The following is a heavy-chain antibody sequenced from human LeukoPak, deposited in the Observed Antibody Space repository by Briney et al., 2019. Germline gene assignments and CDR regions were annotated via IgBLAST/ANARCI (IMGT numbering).Heavy chain of an antibody. D-gene: IGHD3-10*01. CDR3: AKDFGDVSFDY. CDR2: ISYDGSNK. J-gene: IGHJ4*02. CDR1: GFTFSSYG. Sequence: PGRSLRLSCAASGFTFSSYGMHWVSQAPGKGLEWVAVISYDGSNKYYADSVKGRFTISRDNSKNTLYLQMNSLRAEDTAVYYCAKDFGDVSFDYWGQGTLVTVSS. V-gene: IGHV3-30*18.